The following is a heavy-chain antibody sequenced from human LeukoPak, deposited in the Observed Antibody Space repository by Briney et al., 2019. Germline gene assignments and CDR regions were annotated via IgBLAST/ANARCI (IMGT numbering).Heavy chain of an antibody. CDR2: INPNSGGT. D-gene: IGHD1-1*01. Sequence: ASVKVSCKASVYTFTVYYMNRVRQAPGQGREWMGCINPNSGGTNYAQKFQGRVTMTRDTSISTAYMELSRLRSDDTAVYYCARGRILKRHSAEYFQHWGQGTLVTVSS. CDR3: ARGRILKRHSAEYFQH. V-gene: IGHV1-2*02. CDR1: VYTFTVYY. J-gene: IGHJ1*01.